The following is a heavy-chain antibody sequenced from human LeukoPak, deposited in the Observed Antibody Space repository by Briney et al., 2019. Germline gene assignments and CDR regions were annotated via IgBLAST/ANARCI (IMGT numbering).Heavy chain of an antibody. Sequence: PGGSLRLSCAASGLTFDDFAMHWVRQAPGKGLEWVSGIDYNSDGIDYAASVKGRFTISRDNAKNSLYLQMNSLRTEDTALYFCAKVSSSWYLAGPDYWGQGTLVTVSS. CDR1: GLTFDDFA. D-gene: IGHD6-13*01. CDR3: AKVSSSWYLAGPDY. J-gene: IGHJ4*02. V-gene: IGHV3-9*01. CDR2: IDYNSDGI.